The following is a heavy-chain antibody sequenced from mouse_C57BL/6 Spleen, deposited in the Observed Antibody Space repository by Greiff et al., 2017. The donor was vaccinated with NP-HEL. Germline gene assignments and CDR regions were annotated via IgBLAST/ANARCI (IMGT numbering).Heavy chain of an antibody. D-gene: IGHD1-1*01. CDR1: GYAFTNYL. CDR3: ASHTVVARDYAMDY. CDR2: INPGSGGT. J-gene: IGHJ4*01. Sequence: VQRVESGAELVRPGTSVKVSCKASGYAFTNYLIEWVKQRPGQGLEWIGVINPGSGGTNYNEKFKGKATLTADKSSSTAYMQLSSLTSEDSAVYFCASHTVVARDYAMDYWGQGTSVTVSS. V-gene: IGHV1-54*01.